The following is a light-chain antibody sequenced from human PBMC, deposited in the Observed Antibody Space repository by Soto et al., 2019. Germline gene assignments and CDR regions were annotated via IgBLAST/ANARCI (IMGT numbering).Light chain of an antibody. CDR3: LQDYVYPLT. CDR2: GAS. J-gene: IGKJ4*01. CDR1: QGISNE. V-gene: IGKV1-6*01. Sequence: IQITQSPSSLSASVGDRVTITCRAGQGISNELGWYQQKPGKAPKLLISGASRLQSGVPSRFSGSGSGRDFTLTISSLQPEDSATYYCLQDYVYPLTFGGGTKVEIK.